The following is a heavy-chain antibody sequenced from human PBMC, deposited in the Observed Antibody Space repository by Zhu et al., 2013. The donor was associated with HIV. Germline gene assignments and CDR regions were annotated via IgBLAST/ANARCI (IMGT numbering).Heavy chain of an antibody. Sequence: QVQLVQSGAEVKKPGSSVKVSCKASGGSFSTHGFSWLRQGPGQGLEWMGRIIPVFGNTNYAQKLQGRVTMTTDTSTSTAYMELRSLRSDDTAVYYCARVFPEVARPGWFDPWGQGTLVTVSS. V-gene: IGHV1-18*01. J-gene: IGHJ5*02. CDR3: ARVFPEVARPGWFDP. CDR1: GGSFSTHG. CDR2: IIPVFGNT. D-gene: IGHD2-15*01.